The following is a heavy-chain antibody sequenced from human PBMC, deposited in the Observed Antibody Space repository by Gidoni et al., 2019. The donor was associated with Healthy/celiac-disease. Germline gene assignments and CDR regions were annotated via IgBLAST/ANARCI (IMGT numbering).Heavy chain of an antibody. Sequence: EVQLLESGGGLVQPGGSLRLSCAASGFTVSSNYMRWVRPAPGKGLEWVSVIHSGGSTDYADSVKGRFTISRDNSKNTLYLQMNSLRAEDTAVYYCARDRSGSYYGWDDWGQGTLVTVSS. V-gene: IGHV3-66*01. CDR2: IHSGGST. CDR3: ARDRSGSYYGWDD. D-gene: IGHD1-26*01. CDR1: GFTVSSNY. J-gene: IGHJ4*02.